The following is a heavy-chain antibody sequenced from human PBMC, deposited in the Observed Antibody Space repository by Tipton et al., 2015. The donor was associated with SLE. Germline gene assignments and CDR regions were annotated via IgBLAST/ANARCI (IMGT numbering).Heavy chain of an antibody. CDR1: GGSISSGGYY. D-gene: IGHD6-13*01. V-gene: IGHV3-11*05. Sequence: LSLTCTVSGGSISSGGYYWSWIRQAPGKGLEWVSYISSSSSYTNYADSVKGRFTISRDNAKNSLYLQMNSLRAEDTAVYYCAREIPQQLVNFDYWGQGTLVTVSS. CDR3: AREIPQQLVNFDY. J-gene: IGHJ4*02. CDR2: ISSSSSYT.